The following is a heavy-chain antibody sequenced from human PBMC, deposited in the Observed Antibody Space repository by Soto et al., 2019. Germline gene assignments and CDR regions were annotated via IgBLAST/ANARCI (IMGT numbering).Heavy chain of an antibody. Sequence: SETLSLTCTVSGGSISSSSYYWGWIRQPPGKGLEWIGSIYYSGSTYYNPSLKSRVTISVDTSKNPFSLRLGSVTAADTAVYYFARHSPRKGASRELSTPFDYWGQGTLVTVSS. CDR3: ARHSPRKGASRELSTPFDY. D-gene: IGHD3-16*02. CDR1: GGSISSSSYY. CDR2: IYYSGST. J-gene: IGHJ4*02. V-gene: IGHV4-39*01.